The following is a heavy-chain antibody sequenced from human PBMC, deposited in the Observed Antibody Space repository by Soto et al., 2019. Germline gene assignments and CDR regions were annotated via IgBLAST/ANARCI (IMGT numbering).Heavy chain of an antibody. CDR2: IYYSGST. D-gene: IGHD3-3*01. CDR3: ARGPIYAFSLRSAPPGMPV. J-gene: IGHJ6*02. Sequence: PAATRSLTGTLSGSSNSRYYWCWIRQPPWKGLEWIGHIYYSGSTKYSPSLKSRVTISVDTSKNQFSLKLSSVTAADTAVYYCARGPIYAFSLRSAPPGMPVGCQG. V-gene: IGHV4-59*01. CDR1: GSSNSRYY.